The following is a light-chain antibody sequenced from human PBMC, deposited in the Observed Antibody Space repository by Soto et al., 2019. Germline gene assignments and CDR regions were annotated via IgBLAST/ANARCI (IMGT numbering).Light chain of an antibody. CDR1: QSVSSRY. J-gene: IGKJ4*01. Sequence: EIVLMQSPGTLSLSPGERATLSCRASQSVSSRYIAWYQQKPGQAPRLLIDGTSSRATGIPDRFIGSGSGTDFTLTISRLEPEDFAVYYCQRYGSSPPLTFGGGTKVELK. CDR3: QRYGSSPPLT. CDR2: GTS. V-gene: IGKV3-20*01.